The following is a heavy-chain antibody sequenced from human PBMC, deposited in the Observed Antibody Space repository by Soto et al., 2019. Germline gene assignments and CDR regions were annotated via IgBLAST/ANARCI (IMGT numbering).Heavy chain of an antibody. CDR1: GGSISSSNW. D-gene: IGHD3-3*01. Sequence: SETLSLTCAVSGGSISSSNWWSWVRQPPGKGLEWIGEIYHSGSTNYNPSLKSRVTISVDKSKNQFSLKLSSVTAADTAVYYCAREKLVLRFLEWLQYGMDVWGQGTTVTVSS. J-gene: IGHJ6*02. CDR2: IYHSGST. CDR3: AREKLVLRFLEWLQYGMDV. V-gene: IGHV4-4*02.